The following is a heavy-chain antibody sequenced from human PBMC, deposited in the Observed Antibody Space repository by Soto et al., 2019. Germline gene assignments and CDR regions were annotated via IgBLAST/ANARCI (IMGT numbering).Heavy chain of an antibody. V-gene: IGHV4-39*01. CDR2: IYYSGRT. D-gene: IGHD2-15*01. CDR1: GGSISSSSDY. CDR3: ARPVAGEYDATWLVAYNWFDP. Sequence: PSETLSLTFTVSGGSISSSSDYWRWIRQPPGKGLEWIGSIYYSGRTYYNPSLKSRVTISVYTSKNQFSLKLSSVTSADTAVYYCARPVAGEYDATWLVAYNWFDPWGPGTLVTVSS. J-gene: IGHJ5*02.